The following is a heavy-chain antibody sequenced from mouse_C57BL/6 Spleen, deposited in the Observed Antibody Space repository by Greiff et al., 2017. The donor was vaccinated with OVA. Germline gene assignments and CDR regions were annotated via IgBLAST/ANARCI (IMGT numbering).Heavy chain of an antibody. CDR2: ISGGGGNT. V-gene: IGHV5-9*01. Sequence: DVMLVESGGGLVKPGGSLKLSCAASGFTFSSYTMSWVRQTPEKRLEWVATISGGGGNTYYPDSVKGRFTISRDNAKNTLYLQMSSLRSEDTALYYCARQEGNYLDYWGQGTTLTVSS. CDR3: ARQEGNYLDY. CDR1: GFTFSSYT. J-gene: IGHJ2*01.